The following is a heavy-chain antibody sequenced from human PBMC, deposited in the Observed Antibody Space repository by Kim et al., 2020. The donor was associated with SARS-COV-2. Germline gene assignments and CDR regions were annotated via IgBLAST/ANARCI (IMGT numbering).Heavy chain of an antibody. CDR3: AKDFGIAAAGYFRWFDP. D-gene: IGHD6-13*01. J-gene: IGHJ5*02. Sequence: GGSLRLSCAASGFTFSSYAMSWVRQAPGKGLEWVSAISGSGGSTYYADSVKGRFTISRDNSKNTLYLQMNSLRAEDTAVYYCAKDFGIAAAGYFRWFDPWGQGTLVTVSS. CDR2: ISGSGGST. CDR1: GFTFSSYA. V-gene: IGHV3-23*01.